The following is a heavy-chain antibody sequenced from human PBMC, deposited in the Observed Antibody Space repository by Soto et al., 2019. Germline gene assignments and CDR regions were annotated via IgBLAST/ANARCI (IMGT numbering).Heavy chain of an antibody. CDR3: ARNGDFWSENYFDY. CDR2: INPNSGGT. V-gene: IGHV1-2*04. J-gene: IGHJ4*02. Sequence: ASVKVSCKASGYTFTGYYMHWVLQAPGQGLEWMGWINPNSGGTNYAQKFQGWVTMTRDTSISTAYMELSRLRSDDTAVYYCARNGDFWSENYFDYWGQGTLVTVSS. D-gene: IGHD3-3*01. CDR1: GYTFTGYY.